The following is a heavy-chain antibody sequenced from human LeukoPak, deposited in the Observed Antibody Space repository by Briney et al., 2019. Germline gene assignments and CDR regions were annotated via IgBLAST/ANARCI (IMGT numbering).Heavy chain of an antibody. Sequence: ASVKVSCKASGYTFTSYGISWVRQAPGQGLEWMGWINTNTGNPTYAQGFTGRFVFSLDTSVSTAYLQISSLKAEDTAVYYCAREVVVVAATWRGQNWFDPWGQGTLVTVSS. V-gene: IGHV7-4-1*02. CDR3: AREVVVVAATWRGQNWFDP. CDR2: INTNTGNP. D-gene: IGHD2-15*01. J-gene: IGHJ5*02. CDR1: GYTFTSYG.